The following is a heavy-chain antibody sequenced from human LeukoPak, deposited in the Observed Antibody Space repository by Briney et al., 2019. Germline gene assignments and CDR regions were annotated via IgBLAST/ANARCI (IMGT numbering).Heavy chain of an antibody. D-gene: IGHD3-3*01. Sequence: SETLSLTCTVSGGSISSSSYYWGWIRQPPGKGLEWIGSIYYSGSTYYNPSLKSRVTISVDTSKNQFSLKLSSVTAADTAVYYCARHVALRFLEWLSSNPFDYWGQGTLVTVSS. CDR1: GGSISSSSYY. V-gene: IGHV4-39*01. J-gene: IGHJ4*02. CDR2: IYYSGST. CDR3: ARHVALRFLEWLSSNPFDY.